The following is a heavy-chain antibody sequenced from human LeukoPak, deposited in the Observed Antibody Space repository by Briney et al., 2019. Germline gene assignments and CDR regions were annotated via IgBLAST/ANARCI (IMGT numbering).Heavy chain of an antibody. CDR2: ISGSGGST. CDR1: GYTFSSYA. Sequence: GGSLRLSCAASGYTFSSYAMSWVREAPGKGLEWVSPISGSGGSTYYADSVKGRFTLSRDNSKNTLYLQMNSLRAEDTAVYYGTKGMGYFDYWGQGTLVTVSS. J-gene: IGHJ4*02. CDR3: TKGMGYFDY. D-gene: IGHD1-26*01. V-gene: IGHV3-23*01.